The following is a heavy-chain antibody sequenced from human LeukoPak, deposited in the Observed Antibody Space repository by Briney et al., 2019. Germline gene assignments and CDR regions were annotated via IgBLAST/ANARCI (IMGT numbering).Heavy chain of an antibody. Sequence: SETLSLTCDVSGYSISSGYYWGWIRQPPGKGLEWIGSIYHSGSTYYNPSLKSRVTISVDTSKNQFSLKLSSVTAADTAVYYCARLGKDDYSNYVGYWGQGTLVTVSS. J-gene: IGHJ4*02. D-gene: IGHD4-11*01. V-gene: IGHV4-38-2*01. CDR1: GYSISSGYY. CDR3: ARLGKDDYSNYVGY. CDR2: IYHSGST.